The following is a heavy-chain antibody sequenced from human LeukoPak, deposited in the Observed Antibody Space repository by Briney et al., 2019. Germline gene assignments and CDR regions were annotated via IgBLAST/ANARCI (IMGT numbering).Heavy chain of an antibody. CDR3: ARTPRSTSLKTRGWFDP. Sequence: SETLSLTCTVSGGSISSYYWSWIRQPPGKGLEWIGEINHSGSTNYNPSLKSRVTLSLDTSKNQFSLKLTSVTAADTAVYYCARTPRSTSLKTRGWFDPWGQGTLVTVSS. D-gene: IGHD2-2*01. CDR1: GGSISSYY. J-gene: IGHJ5*02. V-gene: IGHV4-34*01. CDR2: INHSGST.